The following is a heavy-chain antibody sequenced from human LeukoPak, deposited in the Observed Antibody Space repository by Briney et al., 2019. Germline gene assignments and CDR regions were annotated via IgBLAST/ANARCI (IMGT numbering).Heavy chain of an antibody. Sequence: GGSLRLSCAASGFTFSSYGMSWVRQAPGKGLEWVSAISGSGDSTYYADSVKGRFTISGDNSKNTLYLQMNSLRAEDTAVYYCGVDIVVVPGAPNWFDPWGQGTLVTVSS. CDR3: GVDIVVVPGAPNWFDP. V-gene: IGHV3-23*01. CDR1: GFTFSSYG. D-gene: IGHD2-2*01. CDR2: ISGSGDST. J-gene: IGHJ5*02.